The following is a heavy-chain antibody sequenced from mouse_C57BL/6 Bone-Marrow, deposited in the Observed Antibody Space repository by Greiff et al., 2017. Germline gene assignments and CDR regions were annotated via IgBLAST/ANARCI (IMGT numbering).Heavy chain of an antibody. CDR2: IHPNSGST. D-gene: IGHD1-1*01. J-gene: IGHJ3*01. CDR1: GYTFTSYW. CDR3: ARKSPLYYYGSSAWVAY. Sequence: QVQLQQPGAELVKPGASVKLSCKASGYTFTSYWMHWVKQRPGQGLEWIGMIHPNSGSTNYNEKFKSKATLTVDKSSSTAYMQLSSLTSEDSAVYYCARKSPLYYYGSSAWVAYWGQGTLVTVSA. V-gene: IGHV1-64*01.